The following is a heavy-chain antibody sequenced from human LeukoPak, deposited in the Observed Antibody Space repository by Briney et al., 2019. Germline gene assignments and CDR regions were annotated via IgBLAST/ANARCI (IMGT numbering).Heavy chain of an antibody. J-gene: IGHJ4*02. D-gene: IGHD5-24*01. Sequence: QPGGSLRLSCAASGFTFSSYWMSWVRQAPGKGLEWVANIKQDGSEKYYVDSVKGRFTISRDNAKNSLYLQMNSLRAEDTAVYYCAKATPPRDGSNPDYWGQGILVTVSS. CDR1: GFTFSSYW. CDR2: IKQDGSEK. V-gene: IGHV3-7*01. CDR3: AKATPPRDGSNPDY.